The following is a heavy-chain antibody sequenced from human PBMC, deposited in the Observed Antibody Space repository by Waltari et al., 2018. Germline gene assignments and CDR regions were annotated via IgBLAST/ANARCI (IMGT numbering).Heavy chain of an antibody. D-gene: IGHD2-2*01. V-gene: IGHV3-7*03. CDR3: LRDRRGPALFDY. J-gene: IGHJ4*02. CDR1: GFIFRSYW. Sequence: EVQVVESGGGLVQPGGSVRLSCKGSGFIFRSYWMSWVRQAPGKGLEWVANINQDGSETNYVDSVKGRFTISRDNAESSLYLQMISLRAEDTAVYYCLRDRRGPALFDYWGQGSLVTVSS. CDR2: INQDGSET.